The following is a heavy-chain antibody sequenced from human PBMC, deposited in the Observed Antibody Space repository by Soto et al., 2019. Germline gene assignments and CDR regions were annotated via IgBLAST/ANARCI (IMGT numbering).Heavy chain of an antibody. CDR3: ATVFDL. CDR1: GFTLRSHR. V-gene: IGHV3-74*01. CDR2: IDTDGGGT. J-gene: IGHJ5*02. Sequence: EVQLVESGGGLVQPGGSLRVSCAASGFTLRSHRIHWVRQAPGKGLEWVSRIDTDGGGTSYADSVKGRFTISTDNAKNTVYLQMNGLRAVDTAVYYGATVFDLWGQGTLVTVSS.